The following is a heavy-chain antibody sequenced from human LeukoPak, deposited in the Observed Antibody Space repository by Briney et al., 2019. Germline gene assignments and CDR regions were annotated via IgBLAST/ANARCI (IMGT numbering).Heavy chain of an antibody. D-gene: IGHD3-16*02. CDR2: ICYSGST. CDR3: ASVTFGGVIVDY. J-gene: IGHJ4*02. V-gene: IGHV4-59*01. Sequence: SETLSLTCTVSGGSISSYYWSWIRQPPGKGLEWIGYICYSGSTNYNPSLKSRVTISVDTSKNQFSLKLSSVTAADTAVYYCASVTFGGVIVDYWGQGTPVTVSS. CDR1: GGSISSYY.